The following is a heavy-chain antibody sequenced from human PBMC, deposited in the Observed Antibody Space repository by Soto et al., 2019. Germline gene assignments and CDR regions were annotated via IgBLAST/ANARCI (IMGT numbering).Heavy chain of an antibody. CDR1: GFSLTTSGVG. D-gene: IGHD3-3*01. V-gene: IGHV2-5*02. J-gene: IGHJ4*02. CDR2: IYWDDDK. Sequence: QITLNESGPTVVRPTETLTLTCRFSGFSLTTSGVGVGWIRQSPGKAPEWLALIYWDDDKRYSASLKSRLTITKYPSKNRVVLTVSDLDPTDTATYYCAHRVLRTVFGLVTTTAIYFDFWGQGTPVAVSS. CDR3: AHRVLRTVFGLVTTTAIYFDF.